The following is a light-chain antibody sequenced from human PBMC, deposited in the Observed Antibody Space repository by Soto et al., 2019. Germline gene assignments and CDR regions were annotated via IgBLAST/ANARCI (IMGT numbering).Light chain of an antibody. CDR3: SSYTSSSTYV. Sequence: QSALTQPASVSESPGQSVTISCTGTSSDVGAYKYVSWYQQHPDRAPKLVIYDVFYRPSGVSTRFSGSKSGNTASLTISGLQAEDEADYYCSSYTSSSTYVFGTGTQLTVL. CDR1: SSDVGAYKY. J-gene: IGLJ1*01. CDR2: DVF. V-gene: IGLV2-14*01.